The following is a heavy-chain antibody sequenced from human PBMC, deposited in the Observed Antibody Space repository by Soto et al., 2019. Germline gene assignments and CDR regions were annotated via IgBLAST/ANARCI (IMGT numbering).Heavy chain of an antibody. Sequence: QVQLQESGPGLVKPSQTLSLTCTVSGGSISSGGYYWSWIRQHPGTGLEWIGYIYYSGSTYYNPSLKSRVTISVDASKNQFSLKLSSVTAADTAVYYCARGTVTTWWFDPWGQGTLVTVSS. D-gene: IGHD4-17*01. CDR2: IYYSGST. J-gene: IGHJ5*02. CDR1: GGSISSGGYY. CDR3: ARGTVTTWWFDP. V-gene: IGHV4-31*03.